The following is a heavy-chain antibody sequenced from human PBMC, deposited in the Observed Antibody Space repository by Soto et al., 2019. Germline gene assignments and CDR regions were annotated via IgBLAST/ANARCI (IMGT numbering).Heavy chain of an antibody. CDR1: GGSISSYY. CDR3: ARQGSMVRGGIAFDY. J-gene: IGHJ4*02. CDR2: IYTSGST. Sequence: QVQLQESGPGLVKPSETLSLTCTVSGGSISSYYWSWIRQHAGKGLEWIGRIYTSGSTNYNPSLKSRVTMSVDTSNNQYSLKLSAVTAAYTAVYYCARQGSMVRGGIAFDYWGQGTLVTVSS. V-gene: IGHV4-4*07. D-gene: IGHD3-10*01.